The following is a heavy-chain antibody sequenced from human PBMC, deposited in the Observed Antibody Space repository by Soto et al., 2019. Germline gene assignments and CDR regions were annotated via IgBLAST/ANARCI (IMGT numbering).Heavy chain of an antibody. Sequence: ESLCVTCAVSGYSISIGYDWCWLRQPPGKGLEWIGSIYHGGSTYYNPSLNSRVTLSIDMTNNHVSLILNSVTAADTAVYYCARVGPRVPYHYESSPYTSENWFDPWGQGTMVTVSS. CDR2: IYHGGST. D-gene: IGHD3-22*01. CDR1: GYSISIGYD. CDR3: ARVGPRVPYHYESSPYTSENWFDP. J-gene: IGHJ5*02. V-gene: IGHV4-38-2*01.